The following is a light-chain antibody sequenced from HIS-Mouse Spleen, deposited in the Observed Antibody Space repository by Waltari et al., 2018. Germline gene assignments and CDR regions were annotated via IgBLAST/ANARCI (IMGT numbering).Light chain of an antibody. J-gene: IGLJ1*01. CDR2: EVS. Sequence: QSALTQPPSASGSPGQSVTISCTGTTTDVGGYNYVSLYQKHPGKAPKLMIYEVSKRPSGVPDRFSGSKSGNTASLTVSGLQAEDEADYYCSSYAGSNNYVFGTGTKVTVL. CDR1: TTDVGGYNY. V-gene: IGLV2-8*01. CDR3: SSYAGSNNYV.